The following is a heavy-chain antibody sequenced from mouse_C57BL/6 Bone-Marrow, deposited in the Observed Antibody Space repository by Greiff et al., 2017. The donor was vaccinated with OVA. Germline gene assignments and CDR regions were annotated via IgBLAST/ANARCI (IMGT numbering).Heavy chain of an antibody. CDR3: ARARQLRLDFDY. CDR1: GFTFSDYY. J-gene: IGHJ2*01. V-gene: IGHV5-16*01. Sequence: EVMLVESEGGLVQPGSSMKLSCTASGFTFSDYYMAWVRQVPEKGLEWVANINYDGSSTYYLDSLKSRFIISRDNAKNILYLQMSSLKSEDTATYYCARARQLRLDFDYWGQGTTLTVSS. CDR2: INYDGSST. D-gene: IGHD3-2*02.